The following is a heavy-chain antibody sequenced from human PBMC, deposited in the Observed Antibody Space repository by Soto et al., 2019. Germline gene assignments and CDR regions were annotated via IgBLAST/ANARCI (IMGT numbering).Heavy chain of an antibody. CDR3: ARDEGVPGAGFDS. CDR2: ISSDGRIE. CDR1: GFTFSYYA. V-gene: IGHV3-30*04. J-gene: IGHJ5*01. D-gene: IGHD4-17*01. Sequence: ESGGGVVQPGRSLRLSCAASGFTFSYYAFHWVRQAPGKGLEWVSMISSDGRIENYADSVRGRFTISRDNSRNTLYLQMNSLRPDDTAVYYCARDEGVPGAGFDSWGQGNLVTVSS.